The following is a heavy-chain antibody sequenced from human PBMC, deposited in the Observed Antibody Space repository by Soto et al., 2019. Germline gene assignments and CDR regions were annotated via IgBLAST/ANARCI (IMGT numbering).Heavy chain of an antibody. Sequence: PSETLSLTCTVSGGSISSYYWSWIRQPPGKGLEWIGYIYYSGSTNYNPPLKSRVTISVDTSKNQFSLKLSSVTAADTAVYYCTRVGGVVPAADDAFDIWGQGTMVTVSS. CDR1: GGSISSYY. D-gene: IGHD2-2*01. V-gene: IGHV4-59*01. CDR2: IYYSGST. J-gene: IGHJ3*02. CDR3: TRVGGVVPAADDAFDI.